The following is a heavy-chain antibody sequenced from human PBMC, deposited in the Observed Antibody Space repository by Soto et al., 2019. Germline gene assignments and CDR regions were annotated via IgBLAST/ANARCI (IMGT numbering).Heavy chain of an antibody. D-gene: IGHD2-21*02. J-gene: IGHJ4*02. CDR1: GGTFSSYA. CDR3: HVVVTAIRSFDY. V-gene: IGHV1-69*13. CDR2: IIPIFGTA. Sequence: SVKVSCKASGGTFSSYAISWVRQAPGQGLEWMGGIIPIFGTANYAQKFQGRVTITADESTSTAYMELSSLRSEDTAVYYCHVVVTAIRSFDYWGQGTLVTVSS.